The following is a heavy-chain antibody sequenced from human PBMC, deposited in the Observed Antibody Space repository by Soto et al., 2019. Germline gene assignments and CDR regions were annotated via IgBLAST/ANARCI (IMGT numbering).Heavy chain of an antibody. Sequence: QVQLVQSGAEVKKPGASVKVSCKASGYTFTSYGISWVRQAPGQGLEWMGWISAYNGNTNCAQKLQGRVTMTTDTSTSTAYMELRSLRSDDTAVYYCARDRRGSAVVTPGGGGMDVWGQGTTVTVSS. V-gene: IGHV1-18*01. D-gene: IGHD2-21*02. CDR3: ARDRRGSAVVTPGGGGMDV. J-gene: IGHJ6*02. CDR1: GYTFTSYG. CDR2: ISAYNGNT.